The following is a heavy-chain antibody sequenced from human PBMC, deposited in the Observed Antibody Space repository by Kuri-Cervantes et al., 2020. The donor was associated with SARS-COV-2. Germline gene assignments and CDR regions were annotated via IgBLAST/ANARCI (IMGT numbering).Heavy chain of an antibody. CDR2: ISGSGGST. CDR1: GFTFSSYA. Sequence: ETLSLTCAASGFTFSSYAMSWVRQAPGKGLEWVSAISGSGGSTYYADSVKGRFTISRDNSKNTLYLQMNSLRAEDTAVYYCTRHLSWNTPCKPWGQGTLVTVSS. V-gene: IGHV3-23*01. D-gene: IGHD1/OR15-1a*01. CDR3: TRHLSWNTPCKP. J-gene: IGHJ4*02.